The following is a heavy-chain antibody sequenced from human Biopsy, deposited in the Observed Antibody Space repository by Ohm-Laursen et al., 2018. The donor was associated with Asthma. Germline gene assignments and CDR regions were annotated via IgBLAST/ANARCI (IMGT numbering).Heavy chain of an antibody. D-gene: IGHD5-24*01. CDR3: ARVKDGYNFDY. CDR1: GGSISSGGYS. CDR2: IYHSGST. J-gene: IGHJ4*02. Sequence: TLSLTCAVSGGSISSGGYSWGWIRQPPGKGLEWIGYIYHSGSTYYNPSLKSRVTISVDRSKNQFSLKLSPVTAADTAVYYCARVKDGYNFDYWGQGTLVTVSS. V-gene: IGHV4-30-2*01.